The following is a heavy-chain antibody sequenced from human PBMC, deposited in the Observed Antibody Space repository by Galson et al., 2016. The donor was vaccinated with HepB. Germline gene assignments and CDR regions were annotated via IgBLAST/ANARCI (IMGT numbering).Heavy chain of an antibody. CDR3: ARDDETWRP. CDR2: IEPDGGET. Sequence: SLRLSCAAPGFTFSNYWMAWVRQAPGKGLEWVANIEPDGGETYYVDSLKGRFTISRDNAKNSLYLQMSSLRAEDTALYYCARDDETWRPWGRGTLVTVSS. CDR1: GFTFSNYW. V-gene: IGHV3-7*01. J-gene: IGHJ5*02.